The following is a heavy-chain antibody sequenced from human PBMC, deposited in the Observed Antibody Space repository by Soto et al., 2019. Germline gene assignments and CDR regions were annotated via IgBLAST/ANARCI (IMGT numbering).Heavy chain of an antibody. CDR1: GFTFRSYV. V-gene: IGHV3-33*05. J-gene: IGHJ4*02. CDR2: TSYDGSNN. Sequence: QVQLVEPGGGVVQPGTSLRLSCVGSGFTFRSYVIHWVRQAPGKGLEWVALTSYDGSNNFYGDSVKGRFTISRHNSSNTVELQMDSLKFEDTALYYCARWGTTGGLDVWGQGTLVSVSS. D-gene: IGHD3-16*01. CDR3: ARWGTTGGLDV.